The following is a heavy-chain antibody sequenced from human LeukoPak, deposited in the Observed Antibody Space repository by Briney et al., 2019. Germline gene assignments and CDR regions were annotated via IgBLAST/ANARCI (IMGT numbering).Heavy chain of an antibody. CDR2: IVPILGRA. Sequence: SVKVSCKASGGTFSTYAISWVRQAPGQGLEWVGRIVPILGRANYAQNFQGRVTITADRSTTTAYMELSSLRSEDTAVYYCARVPQGSSWPYYFDYWGQGTLVTVSS. CDR1: GGTFSTYA. V-gene: IGHV1-69*04. J-gene: IGHJ4*02. D-gene: IGHD6-13*01. CDR3: ARVPQGSSWPYYFDY.